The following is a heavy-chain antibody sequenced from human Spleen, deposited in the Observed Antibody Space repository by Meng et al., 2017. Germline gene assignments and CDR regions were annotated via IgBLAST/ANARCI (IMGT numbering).Heavy chain of an antibody. D-gene: IGHD2/OR15-2a*01. Sequence: QVQLQQWGAGLLKPSEALSLTCAVYGGSFSGYYWSLIRQPPGKGLEWIGEINHRGDTKHNPSLRSRVTISVDTSKNQFSLKLNSVTAADTAVYYCARTRVLYYFDQWGQGTLVTVSS. CDR1: GGSFSGYY. V-gene: IGHV4-34*02. CDR2: INHRGDT. CDR3: ARTRVLYYFDQ. J-gene: IGHJ4*02.